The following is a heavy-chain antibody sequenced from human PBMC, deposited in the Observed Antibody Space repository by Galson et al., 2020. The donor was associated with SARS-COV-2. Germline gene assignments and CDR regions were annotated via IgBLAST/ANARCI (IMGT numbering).Heavy chain of an antibody. Sequence: SGPTLVKPTQTLTLTCTFSGFSLTTDGVGVGWIRQSPGEALEWLALIFWDDDKRYSPSLKNRVSVTKDTSKNQVVLTMTNVGPLDTAPYFCYQIMGFFYGSGRFYPFVSWGHGTLVTVSS. J-gene: IGHJ5*01. CDR3: YQIMGFFYGSGRFYPFVS. D-gene: IGHD3-10*01. V-gene: IGHV2-5*02. CDR2: IFWDDDK. CDR1: GFSLTTDGVG.